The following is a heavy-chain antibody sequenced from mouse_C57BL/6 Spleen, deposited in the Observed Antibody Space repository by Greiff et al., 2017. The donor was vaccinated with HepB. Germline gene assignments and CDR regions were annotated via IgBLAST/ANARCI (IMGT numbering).Heavy chain of an antibody. Sequence: QVQLKESGAELARPGASVKLSCKASGYTFTSYGISWVKQRTGQGLEWIGEIYPRSGNTYYNEKFKGKATLTADKSSSTAYMELRSLTSEDSAVYFCARWGITTGTRYFDVWGTGTTVTVSS. D-gene: IGHD1-1*01. CDR3: ARWGITTGTRYFDV. CDR2: IYPRSGNT. V-gene: IGHV1-81*01. CDR1: GYTFTSYG. J-gene: IGHJ1*03.